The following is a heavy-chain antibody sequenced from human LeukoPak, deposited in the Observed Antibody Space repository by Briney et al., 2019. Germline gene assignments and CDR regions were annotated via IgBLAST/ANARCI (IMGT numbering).Heavy chain of an antibody. CDR1: GGTFSSYA. CDR3: ARDPEAPMGDNWFDP. Sequence: GSSVKVSCKASGGTFSSYAISWVRQAPGQGLEWMGGIIPIFGTANYAQKFQGRDTITTDESTSTAYMELSSLRSEDTAVYYCARDPEAPMGDNWFDPWGQGTLVTVSS. J-gene: IGHJ5*02. CDR2: IIPIFGTA. V-gene: IGHV1-69*05. D-gene: IGHD3-16*01.